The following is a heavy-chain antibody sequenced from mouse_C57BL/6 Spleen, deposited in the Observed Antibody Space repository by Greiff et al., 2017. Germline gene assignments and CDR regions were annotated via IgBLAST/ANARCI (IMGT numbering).Heavy chain of an antibody. D-gene: IGHD1-1*01. Sequence: QVQLQQPGAELVKPGASVKLSCKASGYTFTSYWMHWVKQRPGQGLEWIGMIHPNSGSTNYNEKFKSTATLTVDKSSSTAYMQLSSLTSEDSAVYYCARPSYYGSSTDWYFDVWGTGTTVTVSS. V-gene: IGHV1-64*01. CDR2: IHPNSGST. CDR3: ARPSYYGSSTDWYFDV. CDR1: GYTFTSYW. J-gene: IGHJ1*03.